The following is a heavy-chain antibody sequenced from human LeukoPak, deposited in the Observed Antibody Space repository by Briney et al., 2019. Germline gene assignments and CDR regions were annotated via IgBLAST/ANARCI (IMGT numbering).Heavy chain of an antibody. Sequence: SQTLSLTCGISGDRISNNSSAWSWIRQSPSRGLECLRRTKFRSKWYSDYAGSVKSRITVNPDTSKNHFSLQVTSVTPEDTAVFNCAREDTVAAAIDYWGQGTLVTVSS. J-gene: IGHJ4*02. CDR2: TKFRSKWYS. CDR3: AREDTVAAAIDY. V-gene: IGHV6-1*01. D-gene: IGHD6-13*01. CDR1: GDRISNNSSA.